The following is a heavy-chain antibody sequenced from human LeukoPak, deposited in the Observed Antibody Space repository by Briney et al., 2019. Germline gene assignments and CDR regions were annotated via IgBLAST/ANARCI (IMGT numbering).Heavy chain of an antibody. J-gene: IGHJ4*02. Sequence: NPGGTLRLSCAASGFNFSAYYMNWVRQPPGKGLECVAYISATGTSKYYAHSVKGRFSISRDNAQNFLYLEMSSLIVEDTAVYYCARDAAYDRTGYDSWGQGTLVIVSS. CDR2: ISATGTSK. CDR3: ARDAAYDRTGYDS. D-gene: IGHD1-1*01. CDR1: GFNFSAYY. V-gene: IGHV3-11*04.